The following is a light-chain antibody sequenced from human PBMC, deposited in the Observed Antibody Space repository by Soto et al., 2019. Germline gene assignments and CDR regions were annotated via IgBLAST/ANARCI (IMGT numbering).Light chain of an antibody. CDR3: SSYARSSTRYV. CDR2: DVS. CDR1: SSDVGGYNY. V-gene: IGLV2-14*01. J-gene: IGLJ1*01. Sequence: DLTKAASVSGLPGQSSTISCTGTSSDVGGYNYVSWYQQHPGKAPKLMIYDVSNRPSGVSNRFSGSKSGNTASLTISGLQAEDEADYYCSSYARSSTRYVFGTGTKVTVL.